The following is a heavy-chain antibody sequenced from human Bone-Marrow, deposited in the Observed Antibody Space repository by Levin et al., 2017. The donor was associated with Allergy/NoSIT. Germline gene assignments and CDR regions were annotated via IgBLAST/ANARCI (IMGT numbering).Heavy chain of an antibody. CDR1: GFTFSDYY. CDR2: ISSRGINI. J-gene: IGHJ6*02. D-gene: IGHD6-19*01. V-gene: IGHV3-11*04. Sequence: SCAASGFTFSDYYMSWIRQAPGKGLQWVSYISSRGINIYSADSVKGRFTISRDNAKNSLFLQMNSLRAEDTAVYYCARQRRYTSSSGRYYYYMDVWGQGTSVTVSS. CDR3: ARQRRYTSSSGRYYYYMDV.